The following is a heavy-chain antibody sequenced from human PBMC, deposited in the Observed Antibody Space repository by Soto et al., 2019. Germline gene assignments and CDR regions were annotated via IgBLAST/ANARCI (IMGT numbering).Heavy chain of an antibody. CDR2: INHSGST. J-gene: IGHJ5*02. CDR1: GGSFSGYY. D-gene: IGHD5-18*01. Sequence: SETLSLTCAVYGGSFSGYYWSWIRQPPGKGLGWIGEINHSGSTNYNPSLKSRVTISVDTSKNQFSLKLSSVTAADTAVYYCARTGYSYGYRNNWFDPWGQGTLVTVSS. V-gene: IGHV4-34*01. CDR3: ARTGYSYGYRNNWFDP.